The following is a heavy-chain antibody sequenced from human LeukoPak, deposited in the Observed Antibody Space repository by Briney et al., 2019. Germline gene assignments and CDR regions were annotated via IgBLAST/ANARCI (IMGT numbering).Heavy chain of an antibody. D-gene: IGHD3-10*01. J-gene: IGHJ3*02. V-gene: IGHV3-53*01. CDR3: ARLFGELDAFDI. CDR2: IYSGGST. CDR1: GFTVSSNY. Sequence: GGSLRLSCAASGFTVSSNYMSWVRQAPGKGREWVSVIYSGGSTYYADSVKGRFTISRDNSKNTLYLQMNSLRAEDTAVYYCARLFGELDAFDIWGQGTMVTVSS.